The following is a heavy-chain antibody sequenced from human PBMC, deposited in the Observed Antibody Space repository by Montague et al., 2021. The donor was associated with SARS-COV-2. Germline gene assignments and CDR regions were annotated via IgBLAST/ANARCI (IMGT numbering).Heavy chain of an antibody. J-gene: IGHJ4*02. D-gene: IGHD6-13*01. V-gene: IGHV5-51*01. CDR1: GYSFTSYW. CDR3: ASAYSSSWYYFDY. CDR2: IYPGDSDT. Sequence: QSGAEVKKPGESLKISCKGSGYSFTSYWIGWVRQMPGKGLEWTGIIYPGDSDTRYSPSFQGQVTISADKSISTAYLQWGGLKASDTAMYYCASAYSSSWYYFDYWGQGTLVTVSS.